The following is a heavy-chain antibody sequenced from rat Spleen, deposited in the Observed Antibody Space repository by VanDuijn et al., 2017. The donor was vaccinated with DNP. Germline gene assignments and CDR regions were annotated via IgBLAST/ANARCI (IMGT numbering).Heavy chain of an antibody. CDR3: IRWNSGHFDY. CDR1: GLTFSNYG. V-gene: IGHV5-29*01. CDR2: ISYDGSSA. J-gene: IGHJ2*01. D-gene: IGHD4-3*01. Sequence: EVQLVESGGGLVQPGRSLKLSCAVSGLTFSNYGMHWIRQAPTKGLEWVATISYDGSSAYYRDSVKGRFTISRDNAKSTLYLQMNSLRSEDMATYYCIRWNSGHFDYWGQGVMVTVSS.